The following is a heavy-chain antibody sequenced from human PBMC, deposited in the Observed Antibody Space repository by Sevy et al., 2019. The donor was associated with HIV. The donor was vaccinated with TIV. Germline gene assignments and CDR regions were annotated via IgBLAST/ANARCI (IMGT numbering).Heavy chain of an antibody. V-gene: IGHV3-23*01. Sequence: GGSLRLSCAASGFTFSSYVMSWVRQAPGKGLEWVSAISGSGGSTYYADSVKGRFTISRDNSKNTLYLQMNSLRAEDMAVYYCAKDKEWELLRNFDYWGQGTLVTVSS. CDR3: AKDKEWELLRNFDY. D-gene: IGHD1-26*01. CDR2: ISGSGGST. CDR1: GFTFSSYV. J-gene: IGHJ4*02.